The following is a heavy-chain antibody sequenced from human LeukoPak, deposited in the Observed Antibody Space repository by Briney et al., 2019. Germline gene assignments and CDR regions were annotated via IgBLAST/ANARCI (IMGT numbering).Heavy chain of an antibody. J-gene: IGHJ6*03. D-gene: IGHD2-8*01. CDR3: AKDRCSNGIGCYYYYMDV. CDR2: IYSGGGT. CDR1: GFTVSSNY. Sequence: GGSLRLSCAASGFTVSSNYMNWVRQAPGKGLEWVSVIYSGGGTYYADSVKGRFTISRDNSKNTLYLQMNSLRAEDTAVYYCAKDRCSNGIGCYYYYMDVWGKGTTVTISS. V-gene: IGHV3-53*01.